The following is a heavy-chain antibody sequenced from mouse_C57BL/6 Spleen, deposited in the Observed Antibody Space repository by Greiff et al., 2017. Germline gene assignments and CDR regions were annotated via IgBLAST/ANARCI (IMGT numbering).Heavy chain of an antibody. Sequence: QVQLKQSGAELVRPGTSVKLSCKASGYTFTSYWMHWVKQRPGQGLEWIGVIDPSDSYTNYNQKCKGKATLTVDTSSSTAYLQLSILTSEDSSVYYCARSGATGSTYYFDYWGQGTTLTVSS. V-gene: IGHV1-59*01. CDR3: ARSGATGSTYYFDY. D-gene: IGHD1-1*01. CDR2: IDPSDSYT. J-gene: IGHJ2*01. CDR1: GYTFTSYW.